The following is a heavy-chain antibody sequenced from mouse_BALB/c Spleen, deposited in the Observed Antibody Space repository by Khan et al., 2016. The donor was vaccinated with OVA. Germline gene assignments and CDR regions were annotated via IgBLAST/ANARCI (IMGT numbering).Heavy chain of an antibody. V-gene: IGHV1-7*01. Sequence: QVHVKQSGAELAKPGASVKMSCKASGYTFTTYWMHWVKQRPGQGLEWIGYIDPSTGYTEYNQKFKDKATLTTDKSSSTAYMQLSSLTSEDSAVYYCARRGRYGIFAYWGQGTLVTVSA. CDR2: IDPSTGYT. J-gene: IGHJ3*01. CDR3: ARRGRYGIFAY. CDR1: GYTFTTYW. D-gene: IGHD2-1*01.